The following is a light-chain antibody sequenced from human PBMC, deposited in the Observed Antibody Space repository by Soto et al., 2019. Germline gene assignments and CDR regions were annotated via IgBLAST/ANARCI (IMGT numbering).Light chain of an antibody. CDR3: AAWDDSLSGPGV. V-gene: IGLV1-47*01. CDR2: RSD. Sequence: QSVLTQPPSASGTPGQRVTISCSGSSSNIGVNYVYWYQQLPGTATKLLIYRSDQRPSGVPDRFSGSKSGTSASLAISGLRSEDEADYYCAAWDDSLSGPGVFGGGTKLTVL. J-gene: IGLJ3*02. CDR1: SSNIGVNY.